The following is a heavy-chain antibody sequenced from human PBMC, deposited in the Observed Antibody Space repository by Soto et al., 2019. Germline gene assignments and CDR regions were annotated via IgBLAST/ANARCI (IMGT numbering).Heavy chain of an antibody. CDR2: INWNSDKV. Sequence: VLLVESGGGLVQPGRSLRLSCAVSGFNFGNYAMHWVRQAPGKGLEWVAAINWNSDKVAYAGSVLGRFTIFRDSAKNSLHLQMNDLTTEDTALYYCAKDKGGTPYYIDSWGQGILVNVSS. CDR3: AKDKGGTPYYIDS. CDR1: GFNFGNYA. D-gene: IGHD6-25*01. J-gene: IGHJ4*02. V-gene: IGHV3-9*01.